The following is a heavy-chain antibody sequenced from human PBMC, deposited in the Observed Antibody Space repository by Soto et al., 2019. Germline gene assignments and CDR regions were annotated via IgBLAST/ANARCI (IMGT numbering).Heavy chain of an antibody. Sequence: SETLSLTCAVYGGSFSGYYWSWIRQPPGKGLEWIGEINHSGSTNYNPSLKSRVTISVDTSKNQFSLKLSSVTAADTAVYYCARGRRIQLWLGDYSYYGMDVWGQGTTVTVSS. V-gene: IGHV4-34*01. D-gene: IGHD5-18*01. CDR1: GGSFSGYY. CDR2: INHSGST. J-gene: IGHJ6*02. CDR3: ARGRRIQLWLGDYSYYGMDV.